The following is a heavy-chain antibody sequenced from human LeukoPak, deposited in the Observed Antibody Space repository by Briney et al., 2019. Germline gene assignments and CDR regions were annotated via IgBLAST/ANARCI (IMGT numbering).Heavy chain of an antibody. Sequence: ASVKVSCKASGYTFASYYMHWVRQAPGQGLEGMGIINASGGSTSYAQKFRGRVTMTRDTSTSTVYMELSSLRSEDTAVYYCAREGSQGGGYLSRKYYFDYWGQGTLVTVSS. CDR3: AREGSQGGGYLSRKYYFDY. CDR1: GYTFASYY. V-gene: IGHV1-46*03. J-gene: IGHJ4*02. D-gene: IGHD5-18*01. CDR2: INASGGST.